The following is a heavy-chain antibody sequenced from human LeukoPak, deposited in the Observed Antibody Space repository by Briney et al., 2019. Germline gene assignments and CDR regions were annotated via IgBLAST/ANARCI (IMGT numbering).Heavy chain of an antibody. V-gene: IGHV3-48*01. J-gene: IGHJ4*02. D-gene: IGHD2-21*01. Sequence: GGSLGLSCAASGFTFSDYTLNWVRQAPGKGLEWLSYISPSRGSIAYADSVKGRFTISSDSAKNSVYLQINNLRAEDTAVYYCARDRDWAFDYWGQGILVTVPS. CDR2: ISPSRGSI. CDR1: GFTFSDYT. CDR3: ARDRDWAFDY.